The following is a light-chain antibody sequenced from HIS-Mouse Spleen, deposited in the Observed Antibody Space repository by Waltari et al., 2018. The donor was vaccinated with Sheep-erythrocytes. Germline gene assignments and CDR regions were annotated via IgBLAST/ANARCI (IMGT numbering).Light chain of an antibody. J-gene: IGLJ3*02. Sequence: QSALTQPASVSGSPGQSITISCTGTSSDFGSYNLVSLYQHHPGKGPKPKIYEGSKRPSGVSNRFSGSKSGNTASLTISGLQAEDEADYYCCSYAGSSTPWVFGGGTKLTVL. CDR2: EGS. CDR3: CSYAGSSTPWV. V-gene: IGLV2-23*01. CDR1: SSDFGSYNL.